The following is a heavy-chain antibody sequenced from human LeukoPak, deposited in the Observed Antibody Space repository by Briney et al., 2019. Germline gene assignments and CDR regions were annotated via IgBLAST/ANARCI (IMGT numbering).Heavy chain of an antibody. V-gene: IGHV5-51*01. Sequence: PGESLKISCKGSGYSFTSYWIAWVRQMPGKGLEWMGIIYPGDSDAGYSPSSQGQVTISADKSISTAYLQWTSLKASDTAMYYCARPLVGTGYSSSWYFAYWGQGTQVTVSS. CDR2: IYPGDSDA. J-gene: IGHJ4*02. CDR1: GYSFTSYW. D-gene: IGHD6-13*01. CDR3: ARPLVGTGYSSSWYFAY.